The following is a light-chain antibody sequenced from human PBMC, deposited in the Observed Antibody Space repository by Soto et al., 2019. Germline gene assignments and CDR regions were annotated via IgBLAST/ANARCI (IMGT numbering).Light chain of an antibody. CDR1: QSVNSN. V-gene: IGKV3-15*01. Sequence: EIMMTQSPVTLSVSPGERATLSCRASQSVNSNLAWYQQKPGQAPRLLIYGASTRATGIPASFIGNGSGTEFNLTASRLKPEHFEVYYCQQYNNWPFTFGPGTKVVS. CDR3: QQYNNWPFT. J-gene: IGKJ3*01. CDR2: GAS.